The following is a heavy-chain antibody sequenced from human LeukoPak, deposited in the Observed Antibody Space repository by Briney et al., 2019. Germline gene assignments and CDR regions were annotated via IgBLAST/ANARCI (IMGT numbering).Heavy chain of an antibody. J-gene: IGHJ1*01. CDR2: INSDGSST. V-gene: IGHV3-74*01. CDR3: AREGGRYYDSSGYPQH. D-gene: IGHD3-22*01. Sequence: GGSLRLSCAASGFTFSSYWMHWVRQAPGKGLVWVSRINSDGSSTSYADSVKGRFTISRDNAKNTLYPQMNSLRAEDTAVYYCAREGGRYYDSSGYPQHWGQGTLVTVSS. CDR1: GFTFSSYW.